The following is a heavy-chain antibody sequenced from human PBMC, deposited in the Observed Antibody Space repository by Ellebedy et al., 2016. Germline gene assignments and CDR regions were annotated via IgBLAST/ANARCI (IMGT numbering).Heavy chain of an antibody. V-gene: IGHV4-31*03. CDR1: GGSFSSGGYY. CDR3: ARGGYCSSTSCPGLNWFDP. J-gene: IGHJ5*02. CDR2: IYYSGST. D-gene: IGHD2-2*01. Sequence: SETLSLTXTVSGGSFSSGGYYWSWIRQHPGKGLEWIGYIYYSGSTYYHPSLKSRVTISVDTSKNQFSLKLSSVTAADTAVYYCARGGYCSSTSCPGLNWFDPWGQGTLVTVSS.